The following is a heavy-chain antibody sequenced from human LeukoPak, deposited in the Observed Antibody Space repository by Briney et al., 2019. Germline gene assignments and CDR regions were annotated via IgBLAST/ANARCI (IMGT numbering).Heavy chain of an antibody. CDR1: GGSISSYY. J-gene: IGHJ4*02. Sequence: SETLSLTCTVSGGSISSYYWSWIRQPPGKGLEWIGYIYYSGSTNYNPSLKSRVTISVDTSKNQFSLKLSSVTAADTAVYYCARHSDSGWYYFDYWGQGTLVTVSS. CDR2: IYYSGST. D-gene: IGHD6-19*01. V-gene: IGHV4-59*08. CDR3: ARHSDSGWYYFDY.